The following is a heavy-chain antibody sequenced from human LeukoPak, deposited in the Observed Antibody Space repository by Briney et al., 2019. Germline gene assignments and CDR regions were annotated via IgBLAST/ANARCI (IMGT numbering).Heavy chain of an antibody. CDR3: ARGLYCSSTSCHRGNYFDY. Sequence: SETLSLTCAVYGGSFSGYYWSWIRQPPAKGLEWIGEINHSGNTNYNPSLKSRVTISVDTSKNQFSLKLSSVTAADTAVYYCARGLYCSSTSCHRGNYFDYWGQGTLVTVSS. J-gene: IGHJ4*02. CDR2: INHSGNT. CDR1: GGSFSGYY. V-gene: IGHV4-34*01. D-gene: IGHD2-2*01.